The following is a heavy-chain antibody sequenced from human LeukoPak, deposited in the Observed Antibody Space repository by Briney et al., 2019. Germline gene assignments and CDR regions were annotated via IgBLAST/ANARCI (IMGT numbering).Heavy chain of an antibody. CDR2: IDSDGNSI. D-gene: IGHD3-10*01. CDR1: GFTFSSYW. CDR3: ARAAMVRGVDYFDN. V-gene: IGHV3-74*01. J-gene: IGHJ4*02. Sequence: PGGSLRLSCAGSGFTFSSYWMHWVRQAPGKGLVWVSRIDSDGNSISYADSVKGRFTISRDNSKNTLYLQMNSLRAEDTAVYYCARAAMVRGVDYFDNWGQGTLVTVSS.